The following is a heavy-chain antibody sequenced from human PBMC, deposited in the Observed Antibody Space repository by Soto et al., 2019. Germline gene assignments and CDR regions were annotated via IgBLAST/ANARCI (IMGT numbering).Heavy chain of an antibody. CDR1: GGSISSGDYF. J-gene: IGHJ4*02. V-gene: IGHV4-30-4*01. CDR3: ARTAGRYDSGDYVELD. CDR2: IYYSGST. Sequence: QVQLQESGPGLVKPSQTLSLTCTVSGGSISSGDYFWSWIRQPPGKGLEWIGYIYYSGSTYYNPSLKSRVTISVDTSKSQYSLKLRSVTAADTAVYYCARTAGRYDSGDYVELDWGQGTLVTVSS. D-gene: IGHD4-17*01.